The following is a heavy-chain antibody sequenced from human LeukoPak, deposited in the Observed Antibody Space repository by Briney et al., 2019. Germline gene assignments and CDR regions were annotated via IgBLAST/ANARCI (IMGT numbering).Heavy chain of an antibody. V-gene: IGHV3-7*01. D-gene: IGHD4-11*01. CDR1: GFTFSSYE. CDR3: ARLLDDVTTFDY. Sequence: GGSLRLSCAASGFTFSSYEMNWVRQAPGEGLEWVASIKRDESEKYYMDSVKGRFTSSRDNAKNSLYLQMSSLRAEDTAVYYCARLLDDVTTFDYWGQGTLVTVSS. J-gene: IGHJ4*02. CDR2: IKRDESEK.